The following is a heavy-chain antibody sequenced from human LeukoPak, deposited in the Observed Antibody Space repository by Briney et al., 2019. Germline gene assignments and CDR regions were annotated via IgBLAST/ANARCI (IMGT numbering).Heavy chain of an antibody. J-gene: IGHJ2*01. CDR3: ARRGSGASLEYYFDL. CDR2: IYYSGNT. Sequence: PSETLSLTSTVSGGSISSSYWSWIRQPPGKGLEYIGYIYYSGNTNSNPSLNSRVTISVDTSKNLFSLKLSSVTAADTAVYYCARRGSGASLEYYFDLWGRGTLVTVSS. D-gene: IGHD1-14*01. V-gene: IGHV4-59*08. CDR1: GGSISSSY.